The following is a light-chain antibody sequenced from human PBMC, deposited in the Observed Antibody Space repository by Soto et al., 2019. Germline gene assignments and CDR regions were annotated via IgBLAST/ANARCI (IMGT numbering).Light chain of an antibody. V-gene: IGKV3-15*01. J-gene: IGKJ5*01. Sequence: EIVMTQSPATLSVSPGERATLSFSASQSVSSNLAWYQQKPGQAPRLLIYGASTRATGIPARFSGSGSGTDFTLTISRLETEDFAVFYCQQYGTSEIIFGQGTRLENK. CDR2: GAS. CDR3: QQYGTSEII. CDR1: QSVSSN.